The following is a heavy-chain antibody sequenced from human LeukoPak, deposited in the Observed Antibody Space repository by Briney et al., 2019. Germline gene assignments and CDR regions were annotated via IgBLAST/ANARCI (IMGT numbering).Heavy chain of an antibody. V-gene: IGHV3-21*01. J-gene: IGHJ4*02. CDR3: ARARPHFDY. CDR2: ININSGYI. CDR1: GFIFSSST. Sequence: PGGSLRPSCAASGFIFSSSTMSWVRQAPGKGLEWVSSININSGYIYYADSVRGRFTISRDNAKNSLLLQMNSLRVEDTAVYYCARARPHFDYWGQGTLVTVSS.